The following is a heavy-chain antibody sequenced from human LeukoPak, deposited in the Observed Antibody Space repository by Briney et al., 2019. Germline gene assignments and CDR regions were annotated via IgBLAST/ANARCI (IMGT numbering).Heavy chain of an antibody. CDR2: IYPGDSDT. D-gene: IGHD3-10*01. CDR1: GYRFTSFW. CDR3: ALLGVDNYFDY. V-gene: IGHV5-51*01. Sequence: GESLKISCKGSGYRFTSFWIGWVRQMPGKGLEWMGTIYPGDSDTRYSPSFQGQVTISADKSISTAYLQWSSLKASDTATYYCALLGVDNYFDYWGQGTLVTVSS. J-gene: IGHJ4*02.